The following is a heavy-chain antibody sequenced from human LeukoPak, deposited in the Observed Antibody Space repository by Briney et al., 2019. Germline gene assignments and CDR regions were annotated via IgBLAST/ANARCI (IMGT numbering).Heavy chain of an antibody. D-gene: IGHD3-3*01. Sequence: GGSLRLSCAASGFTFSSYSMNWVRQAPGKGLEWVSSISSSSSYIYYADSVKGRFTISRDNAKNSLYLQMNSLRAEDTAVYYCASWTENYDFWSGYYPDTTVFDYWGQGTLVTVSS. CDR3: ASWTENYDFWSGYYPDTTVFDY. V-gene: IGHV3-21*01. CDR2: ISSSSSYI. CDR1: GFTFSSYS. J-gene: IGHJ4*02.